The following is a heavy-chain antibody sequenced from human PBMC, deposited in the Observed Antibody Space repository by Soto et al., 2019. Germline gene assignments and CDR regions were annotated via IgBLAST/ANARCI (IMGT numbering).Heavy chain of an antibody. CDR2: ISSSSSTI. Sequence: GGSLRLSCAASGFTFSSYSMNWVRQAPGKGLEWVSYISSSSSTIYYADSVKGRFTISRDNAKNSLYLQMNSLRAEDTAVDYCATDLGEYSMDVWGQGTMVTVSS. D-gene: IGHD3-10*01. V-gene: IGHV3-48*04. CDR1: GFTFSSYS. J-gene: IGHJ6*03. CDR3: ATDLGEYSMDV.